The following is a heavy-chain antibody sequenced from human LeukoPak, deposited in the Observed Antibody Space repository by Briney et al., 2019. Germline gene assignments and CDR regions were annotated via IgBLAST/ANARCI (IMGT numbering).Heavy chain of an antibody. CDR1: GGSISSGGYY. CDR3: ARDRYFYASGSYYGYFDY. D-gene: IGHD3-10*01. CDR2: IYYSGST. V-gene: IGHV4-31*03. J-gene: IGHJ4*02. Sequence: SETLSLTCTVSGGSISSGGYYWSWIRQHPGKGLEWIGYIYYSGSTYYNPSLKGRVTISVDTSKKQFSLKLSSVTAADTAVYYCARDRYFYASGSYYGYFDYWGQGTLVTVSS.